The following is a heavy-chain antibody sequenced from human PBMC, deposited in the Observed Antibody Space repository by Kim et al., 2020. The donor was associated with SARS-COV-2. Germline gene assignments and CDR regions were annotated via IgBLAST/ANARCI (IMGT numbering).Heavy chain of an antibody. J-gene: IGHJ4*02. D-gene: IGHD3-22*01. V-gene: IGHV3-33*01. Sequence: ADSVKGRFTISRDNSKTTLYLQMNSLRAEDTAVYYCARDPSMIVVVETDYWGQGTLVTVSS. CDR3: ARDPSMIVVVETDY.